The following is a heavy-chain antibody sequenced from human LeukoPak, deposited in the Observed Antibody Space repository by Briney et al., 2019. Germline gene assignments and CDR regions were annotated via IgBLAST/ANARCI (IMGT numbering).Heavy chain of an antibody. Sequence: PSETLSLTCTVSGGSISSYYWSWIRQPPGKGLEWIGYIYYSGSTNYNPSLKSRVTISVDTSKNQFSLKLSSVTAADTAVYYCGGGREMAWGGGFDYWGQGTLVTVSS. V-gene: IGHV4-59*01. CDR2: IYYSGST. J-gene: IGHJ4*02. D-gene: IGHD5-24*01. CDR1: GGSISSYY. CDR3: GGGREMAWGGGFDY.